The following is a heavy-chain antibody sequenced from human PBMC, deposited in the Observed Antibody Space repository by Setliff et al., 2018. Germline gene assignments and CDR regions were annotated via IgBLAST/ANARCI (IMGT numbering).Heavy chain of an antibody. V-gene: IGHV4-59*11. CDR3: ARDNIGPDALDI. Sequence: SETLSLTCTVSGVSITSHYWSWIRQPPGRALEWIGYIHHRGSTNYNPSLKSRVTLSMDTSRNHFSLNLTSLTAADTALYYCARDNIGPDALDIWGQGTMVTVSS. CDR2: IHHRGST. J-gene: IGHJ3*02. CDR1: GVSITSHY.